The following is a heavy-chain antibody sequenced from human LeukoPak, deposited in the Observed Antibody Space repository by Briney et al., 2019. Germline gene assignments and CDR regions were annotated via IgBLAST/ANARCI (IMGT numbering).Heavy chain of an antibody. V-gene: IGHV3-48*03. CDR3: ARDGHGSWYNYYYYYMDV. CDR1: GFTFSSYE. Sequence: PGGSLRLSCAASGFTFSSYEMNWVRQAPGKGLEWVSYISSSGSTIYYADSVKGRFTISRDNAKNSLYLQMNSLGAEDTAVYYCARDGHGSWYNYYYYYMDVWGKGTTVTISS. J-gene: IGHJ6*03. D-gene: IGHD6-13*01. CDR2: ISSSGSTI.